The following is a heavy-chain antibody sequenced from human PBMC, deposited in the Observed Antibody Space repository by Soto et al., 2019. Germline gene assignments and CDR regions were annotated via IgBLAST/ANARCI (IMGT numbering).Heavy chain of an antibody. Sequence: PSETLSLTFTLTGDSISRRSYHCGLTRHPPGKGLEWIGSIYYSGSTYNNPSLRSRVSMSIDTSNDQFSLKLKSVTAADTPLHFCARQRTSVVTPAYFDVCGPGSPITVSS. CDR1: GDSISRRSYH. CDR2: IYYSGST. J-gene: IGHJ4*02. V-gene: IGHV4-39*01. D-gene: IGHD2-21*02. CDR3: ARQRTSVVTPAYFDV.